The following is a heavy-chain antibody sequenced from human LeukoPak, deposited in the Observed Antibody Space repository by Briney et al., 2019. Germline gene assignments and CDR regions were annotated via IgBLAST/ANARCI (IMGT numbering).Heavy chain of an antibody. Sequence: ASVKVSCKASGYTFTGYYIHWVRQAPGQGLEWMGWINPNNGDTNFAQKFQGRVTMTRDTSISTVYMELSRLRSGDTAVYYCAKAVPKAVVTPSFDYWGQGTLVTVSS. V-gene: IGHV1-2*02. CDR2: INPNNGDT. CDR3: AKAVPKAVVTPSFDY. CDR1: GYTFTGYY. J-gene: IGHJ4*02. D-gene: IGHD4-23*01.